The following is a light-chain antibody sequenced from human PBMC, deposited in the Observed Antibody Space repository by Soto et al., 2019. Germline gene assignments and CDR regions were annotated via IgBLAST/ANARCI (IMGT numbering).Light chain of an antibody. CDR3: CSYASSDTHYV. Sequence: QSVLTQPRSVSGSPGQSVTISCTGTSSDVGGYNSVSWYQQHPDKAPKFMIYDVSKRPSGVPDRFSGSKSGNTASLTISGLQAEDEADYYCCSYASSDTHYVFGTGTKVTVL. CDR1: SSDVGGYNS. J-gene: IGLJ1*01. CDR2: DVS. V-gene: IGLV2-11*01.